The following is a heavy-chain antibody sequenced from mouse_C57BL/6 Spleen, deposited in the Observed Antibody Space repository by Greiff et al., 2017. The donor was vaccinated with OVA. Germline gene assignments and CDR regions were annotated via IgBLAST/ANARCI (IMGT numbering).Heavy chain of an antibody. Sequence: QVQLQQPGAELVRPGSSVKLSCKASGYTFTSYWMDWVKQRPGQGLEWIGNIYPSDSETHYNQKFKDKATLTVDKSSSTAYMQLSSLTSEDSAVYYCARGYEDYYAMDYWGQGTSVTVSS. CDR2: IYPSDSET. D-gene: IGHD1-2*01. CDR3: ARGYEDYYAMDY. CDR1: GYTFTSYW. J-gene: IGHJ4*01. V-gene: IGHV1-61*01.